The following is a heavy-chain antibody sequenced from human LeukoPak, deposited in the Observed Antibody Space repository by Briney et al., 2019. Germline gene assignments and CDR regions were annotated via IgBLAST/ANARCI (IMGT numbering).Heavy chain of an antibody. CDR1: GFTFSSYA. V-gene: IGHV3-23*01. D-gene: IGHD3-22*01. Sequence: GGSLRLSCAASGFTFSSYAMSWVRQAPGKGLEWVSAISGSGGSTYYADSAEGRFTISRDNSKNTLYLQMNSLRAEDTAVYYCARIPGEGYYDSSGYYGEYFQHWGQGTLVTVSS. CDR2: ISGSGGST. J-gene: IGHJ1*01. CDR3: ARIPGEGYYDSSGYYGEYFQH.